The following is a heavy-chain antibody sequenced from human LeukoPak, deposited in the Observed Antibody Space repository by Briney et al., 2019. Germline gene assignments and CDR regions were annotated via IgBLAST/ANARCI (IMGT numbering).Heavy chain of an antibody. CDR3: TKRAPYSSGGSCYSGLDY. D-gene: IGHD2-15*01. CDR2: ISGSGGST. CDR1: GFTFSSYA. V-gene: IGHV3-23*01. Sequence: GGSLRLSCAASGFTFSSYAMSWVRQAPGKGLEWVSAISGSGGSTYYAGSVKGRFTIAGDNSKNTLYLQMNSLRAEDTAVYYYTKRAPYSSGGSCYSGLDYWGQGTLVTVSS. J-gene: IGHJ4*02.